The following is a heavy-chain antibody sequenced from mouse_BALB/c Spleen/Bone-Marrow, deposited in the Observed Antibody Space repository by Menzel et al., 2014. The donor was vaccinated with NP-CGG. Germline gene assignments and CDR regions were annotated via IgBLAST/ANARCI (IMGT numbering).Heavy chain of an antibody. D-gene: IGHD2-1*01. CDR2: INPDSSTI. Sequence: EVQLLESGGGLVQPGGSLKISCAASGFDFSRYWMRWVRQAPGKGLEWIGEINPDSSTINYTPSLKDKFIITRDNDKNTLYLQKSKVRSEDTALYYCAREGYYGKGDYWGQGTTLTVSS. CDR1: GFDFSRYW. V-gene: IGHV4-1*02. J-gene: IGHJ2*01. CDR3: AREGYYGKGDY.